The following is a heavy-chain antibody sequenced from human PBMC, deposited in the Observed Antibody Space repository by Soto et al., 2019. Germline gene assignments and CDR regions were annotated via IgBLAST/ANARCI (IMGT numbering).Heavy chain of an antibody. CDR2: ISYDGSNK. V-gene: IGHV3-30-3*01. Sequence: GGSLRLSCAASGFTFSSYAMHWVRQAPGKGLEWVAVISYDGSNKYYADSVKGRFTISRDNSKNTLYLQMNSLRAEDTAVYYCARDKSETLWFGEGIDYWGQGTLVTVSS. CDR1: GFTFSSYA. D-gene: IGHD3-10*01. J-gene: IGHJ4*02. CDR3: ARDKSETLWFGEGIDY.